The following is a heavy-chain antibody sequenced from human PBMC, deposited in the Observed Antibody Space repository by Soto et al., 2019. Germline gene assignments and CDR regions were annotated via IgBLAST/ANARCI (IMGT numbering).Heavy chain of an antibody. CDR3: ARDPWTGRYFDY. V-gene: IGHV3-48*03. D-gene: IGHD3-9*01. CDR2: ITSSGGTM. J-gene: IGHJ4*02. CDR1: GFTFSNYE. Sequence: HPGGSLRLSCAASGFTFSNYEMNWVRQAPGKGLEWISYITSSGGTMYYADSVKGRFTISRDNAKNSLYLQMNSLRAEDTAVYYCARDPWTGRYFDYWGQGTLVTVSS.